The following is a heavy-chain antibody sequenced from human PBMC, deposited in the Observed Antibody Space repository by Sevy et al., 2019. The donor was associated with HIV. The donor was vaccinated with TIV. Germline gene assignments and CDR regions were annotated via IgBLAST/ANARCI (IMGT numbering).Heavy chain of an antibody. V-gene: IGHV3-30*04. D-gene: IGHD6-19*01. CDR2: ISYDGIIK. Sequence: GGSLRLSCAASGFTFNTHAMHWVRQAPGKGLEWVALISYDGIIKYYADSVKGRLTTSRDNSKNTLSLQMNSLRVEDTAVYYCAREGGYTSAWSPGRHWGQGTLVTVSS. J-gene: IGHJ4*02. CDR3: AREGGYTSAWSPGRH. CDR1: GFTFNTHA.